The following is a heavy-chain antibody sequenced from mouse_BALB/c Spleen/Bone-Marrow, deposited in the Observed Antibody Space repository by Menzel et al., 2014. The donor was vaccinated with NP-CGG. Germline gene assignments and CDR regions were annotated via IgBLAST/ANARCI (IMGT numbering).Heavy chain of an antibody. CDR3: ARERGY. V-gene: IGHV1-9*01. CDR2: ILPGSGST. CDR1: GYTFSSYW. Sequence: QVQLKQSGAELMKTGASVKISCKATGYTFSSYWIEWVKQRPGHGLEWIGEILPGSGSTNYNEKFKGKATFTADTSSNTAYMQLSSLTSEDSAVYYCARERGYWGRGTLVTVSA. J-gene: IGHJ3*01.